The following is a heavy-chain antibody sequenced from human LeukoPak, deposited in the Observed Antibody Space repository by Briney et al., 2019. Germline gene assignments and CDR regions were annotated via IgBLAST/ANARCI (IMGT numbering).Heavy chain of an antibody. CDR3: ARLRSANWFDP. V-gene: IGHV3-48*04. J-gene: IGHJ5*02. Sequence: PGGSLRPSCAASGFNFGNYGMGWVCQAPGKGLEWVAFISGSGGNIHYGGSVEGRFILSRDNGKMSVSLQMNSLRVEDTARYYCARLRSANWFDPWGQGTQVTVSS. CDR1: GFNFGNYG. CDR2: ISGSGGNI. D-gene: IGHD4-17*01.